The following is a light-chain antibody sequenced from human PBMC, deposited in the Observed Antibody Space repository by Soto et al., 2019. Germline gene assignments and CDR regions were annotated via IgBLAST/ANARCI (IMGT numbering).Light chain of an antibody. CDR1: QSISSY. Sequence: DIQMTQSPSSLPASVGDRVTITCRASQSISSYLNWYQQKPGKAPKLLIYAASSLQSGVPSRFSGSGSGTDFTLTISSLQPEDFATYYCQQSYSTPQATFGQGTKVDIK. CDR2: AAS. CDR3: QQSYSTPQAT. J-gene: IGKJ1*01. V-gene: IGKV1-39*01.